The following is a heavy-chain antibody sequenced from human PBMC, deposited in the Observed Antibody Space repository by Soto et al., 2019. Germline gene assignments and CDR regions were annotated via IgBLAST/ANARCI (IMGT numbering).Heavy chain of an antibody. J-gene: IGHJ5*02. V-gene: IGHV4-61*01. CDR2: IYYSGST. CDR1: GGSVSSGSYY. CDR3: ARGIAVAGRGWFDP. Sequence: SETLSLTCTVSGGSVSSGSYYWSWIRQPPGKGLEWIGYIYYSGSTNYNPSLKSRVTISVDTSKNQFSLKLSSVTAADTAVYYCARGIAVAGRGWFDPWGQGTLVTVSS. D-gene: IGHD6-19*01.